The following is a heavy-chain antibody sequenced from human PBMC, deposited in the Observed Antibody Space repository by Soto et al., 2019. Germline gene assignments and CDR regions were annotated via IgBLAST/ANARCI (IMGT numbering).Heavy chain of an antibody. Sequence: SETLSLTCAVYAGSFSHYYWNWIRQSPGKGLEWIGKIKHSGSSNYNPSLRRRVSISVDMSKNQSSLRLTSVTAADPAVYYCARGGSSDWQVALDIWGQGTMVTVSS. CDR2: IKHSGSS. CDR3: ARGGSSDWQVALDI. J-gene: IGHJ3*02. D-gene: IGHD6-19*01. V-gene: IGHV4-34*01. CDR1: AGSFSHYY.